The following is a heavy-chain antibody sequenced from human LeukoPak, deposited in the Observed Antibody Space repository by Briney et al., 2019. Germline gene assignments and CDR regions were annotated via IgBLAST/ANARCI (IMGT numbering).Heavy chain of an antibody. CDR3: ARDQPVYCSSTSCYGYEGYYYYGMDV. CDR1: GFTFSSYW. J-gene: IGHJ6*04. Sequence: GGSLRLSCAASGFTFSSYWMHWVRQAPGKGLVWVSRINSDGSSTSYADSVKGRFTISRDNAKNTLYLRMNSLRAEDTAVYYCARDQPVYCSSTSCYGYEGYYYYGMDVWGKGTTVTVSS. CDR2: INSDGSST. D-gene: IGHD2-2*01. V-gene: IGHV3-74*01.